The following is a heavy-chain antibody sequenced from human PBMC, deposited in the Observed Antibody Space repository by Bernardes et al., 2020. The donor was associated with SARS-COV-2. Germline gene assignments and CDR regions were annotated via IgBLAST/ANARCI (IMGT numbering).Heavy chain of an antibody. J-gene: IGHJ2*01. Sequence: SETLSLTCAVSGYSISSGYYWGWIRQPPGRTLEWIGSIYRSGQTYYNPSLRSRVTISVDMSKNQLSLKLTSVTAADTAVYYCARDREFDSSGYYYVWYFDLWGRGTLVTVSS. CDR3: ARDREFDSSGYYYVWYFDL. CDR2: IYRSGQT. D-gene: IGHD3-22*01. CDR1: GYSISSGYY. V-gene: IGHV4-38-2*02.